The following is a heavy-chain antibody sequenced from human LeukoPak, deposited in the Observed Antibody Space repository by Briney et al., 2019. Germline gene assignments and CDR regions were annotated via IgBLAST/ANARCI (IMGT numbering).Heavy chain of an antibody. V-gene: IGHV1-69*05. CDR2: IIPIFGTA. Sequence: SVKVSCKASGGTFSSYAISWVRQAPGQGLEWMGRIIPIFGTANYAQKFQGRVTITTDDSTSTAYMELSSLRSEDTAMYYCASLVLRSYYYYMDVWGKGTTVTVSS. J-gene: IGHJ6*03. CDR3: ASLVLRSYYYYMDV. CDR1: GGTFSSYA. D-gene: IGHD1-14*01.